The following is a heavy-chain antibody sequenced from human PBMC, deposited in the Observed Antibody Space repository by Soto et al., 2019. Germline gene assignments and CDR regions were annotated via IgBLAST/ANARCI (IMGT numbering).Heavy chain of an antibody. CDR1: GGSISSGGYS. V-gene: IGHV4-30-2*06. CDR2: IYHSGVT. Sequence: PSETLSLTCAVSGGSISSGGYSWSWIRQSPGKGLEWIGYIYHSGVTNYKPSLKRRVTISVDTSKNQFSLQLKSVTAADTALYYCARFSGSYYYAMDVWGQGSTVTVSS. D-gene: IGHD6-19*01. CDR3: ARFSGSYYYAMDV. J-gene: IGHJ6*02.